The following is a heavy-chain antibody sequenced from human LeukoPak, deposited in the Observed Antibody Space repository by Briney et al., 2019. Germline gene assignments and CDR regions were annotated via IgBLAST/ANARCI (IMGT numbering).Heavy chain of an antibody. V-gene: IGHV1-18*01. D-gene: IGHD7-27*01. CDR2: ISSGGNT. Sequence: ASVKVSCKATGYIFSNYGISWVRQAPGHGLEWMGWISSGGNTNYAPKFQDRATTTTDTSTSTAYMELRSLRFDDTAVYYCARDFAWGSGGAPIDDNWLDPWGQGTLVTVSS. CDR1: GYIFSNYG. J-gene: IGHJ5*02. CDR3: ARDFAWGSGGAPIDDNWLDP.